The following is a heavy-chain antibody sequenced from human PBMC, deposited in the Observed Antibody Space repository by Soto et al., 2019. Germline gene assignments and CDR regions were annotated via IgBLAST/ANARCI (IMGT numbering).Heavy chain of an antibody. D-gene: IGHD6-25*01. Sequence: QVQLVESGGGVVQPGRSLRLSCAASGFTFSSYAMHWVRQAPGKGLEWVAVISYDGSNKYYADSVKGRLTISRDNSKNRLYLQMNSLRAEATAVYYCARDPDDSGAGDFAYWGQGTLVTVSS. CDR1: GFTFSSYA. CDR3: ARDPDDSGAGDFAY. J-gene: IGHJ4*02. V-gene: IGHV3-30-3*01. CDR2: ISYDGSNK.